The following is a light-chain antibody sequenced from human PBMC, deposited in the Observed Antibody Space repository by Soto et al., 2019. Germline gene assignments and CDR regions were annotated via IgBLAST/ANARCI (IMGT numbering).Light chain of an antibody. CDR3: QQYNNWPPLT. J-gene: IGKJ4*01. CDR2: GAS. Sequence: DIVLTQSPGTLSVSPGGRATLSCRASQSISDTLAWYQQKPGQAPRLLIHGASTRAPGFPARFSGSGSGTDFTLTISSLQSEDFAVYFCQQYNNWPPLTFGGGTKVDIK. CDR1: QSISDT. V-gene: IGKV3-15*01.